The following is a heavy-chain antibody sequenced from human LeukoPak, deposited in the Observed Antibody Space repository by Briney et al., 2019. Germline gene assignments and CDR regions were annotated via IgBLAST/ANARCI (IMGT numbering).Heavy chain of an antibody. CDR3: ARPPYGGVDY. D-gene: IGHD4-23*01. CDR1: GLTVSSY. V-gene: IGHV3-66*04. J-gene: IGHJ4*02. CDR2: IYSGGSI. Sequence: PGGSLRLSCAASGLTVSSYMSWVRHAPGKGLEWVSVIYSGGSIYYADSVKGRFTISRDKSKNTLYLQMNSLRAEDTAVYYCARPPYGGVDYWGQGTLVTVSS.